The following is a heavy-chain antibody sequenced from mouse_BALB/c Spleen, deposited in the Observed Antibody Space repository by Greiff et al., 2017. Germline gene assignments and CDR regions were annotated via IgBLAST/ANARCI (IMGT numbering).Heavy chain of an antibody. V-gene: IGHV14-4*02. CDR2: IDPENGDT. D-gene: IGHD2-3*01. CDR1: GFNIKDYY. CDR3: TPIYDGYYDAMDY. Sequence: EVMLVESGAELVRSGASVKLSCTASGFNIKDYYMHWVKHRPEQGLEWIGWIDPENGDTEYAPKFQGKATMTADTSSNTAYLQLSSLTSEDTAVYYCTPIYDGYYDAMDYWGQGTSVTVSS. J-gene: IGHJ4*01.